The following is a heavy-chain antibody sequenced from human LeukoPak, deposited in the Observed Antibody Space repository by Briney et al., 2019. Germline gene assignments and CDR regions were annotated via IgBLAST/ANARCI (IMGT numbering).Heavy chain of an antibody. Sequence: PSETLSLTCTVSGGSISRGDYYWTWIRQPPGKGLEWIGYIYYSGSIYYNPSLKSRLTISVDTSKNQFSLKLNSVTAADTAVYYCARHGYSSGSLAWFDPWGQGTQVTVSS. V-gene: IGHV4-30-4*02. D-gene: IGHD6-19*01. CDR3: ARHGYSSGSLAWFDP. CDR2: IYYSGSI. J-gene: IGHJ5*02. CDR1: GGSISRGDYY.